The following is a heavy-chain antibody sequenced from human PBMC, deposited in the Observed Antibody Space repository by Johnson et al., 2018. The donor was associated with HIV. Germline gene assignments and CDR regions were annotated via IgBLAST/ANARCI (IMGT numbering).Heavy chain of an antibody. Sequence: VQLVESGGGLVKPGRSLRLSCAASGFTFDDYAMHWVRQAPGKGLEWVSGISWNSDGSSTSYADSVKGRFTISRDNAKNAVYLQMNNLGAEETALYYCARGSSGAFDLWGRGTMVTVSS. CDR1: GFTFDDYA. V-gene: IGHV3-9*01. CDR3: ARGSSGAFDL. CDR2: ISWNSDGSST. D-gene: IGHD3-10*01. J-gene: IGHJ3*01.